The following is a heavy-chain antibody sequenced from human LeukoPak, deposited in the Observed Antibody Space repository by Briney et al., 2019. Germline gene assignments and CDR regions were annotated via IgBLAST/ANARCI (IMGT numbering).Heavy chain of an antibody. CDR2: IYYSGST. CDR1: GGSISSHY. D-gene: IGHD1-26*01. Sequence: SETLTLTCTVSGGSISSHYWSWIRQPPGKGLEWVGYIYYSGSTNYNPSLQRRGTISVDPSKNQFSLKLSSVTAADTAVYYCVREGPFMGGSPQEAAFYIWGQGTMVTVSS. V-gene: IGHV4-59*11. CDR3: VREGPFMGGSPQEAAFYI. J-gene: IGHJ3*02.